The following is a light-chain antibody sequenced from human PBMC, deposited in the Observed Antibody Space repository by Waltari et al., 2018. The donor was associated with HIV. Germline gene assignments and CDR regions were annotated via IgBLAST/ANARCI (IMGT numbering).Light chain of an antibody. CDR2: DVT. V-gene: IGLV2-11*01. CDR1: RLNVGGYNY. J-gene: IGLJ3*02. Sequence: QSALPQPRSVSGSPGQSVTISCPGTRLNVGGYNYVSWFQQHPGKAPKLIIYDVTQRPSGAPDRFSASKSGNTASLTISGLQAGDEADYFCCSYAGSYTWVFGTGTELTVL. CDR3: CSYAGSYTWV.